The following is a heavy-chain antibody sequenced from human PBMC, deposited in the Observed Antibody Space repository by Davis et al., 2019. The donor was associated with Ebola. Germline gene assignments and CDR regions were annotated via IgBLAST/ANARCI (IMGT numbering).Heavy chain of an antibody. Sequence: SETLSLTCAVYVGSFRGYYWSWIRQPPGKGLEWIGEINHSGSTNYNPSLKSRVTISVDTSKNQFSLKLSSVTAADTAVYYCARASRYSSSSGYYYYGMDVWGQGTTVTVSS. V-gene: IGHV4-34*01. CDR3: ARASRYSSSSGYYYYGMDV. CDR2: INHSGST. CDR1: VGSFRGYY. J-gene: IGHJ6*02. D-gene: IGHD6-6*01.